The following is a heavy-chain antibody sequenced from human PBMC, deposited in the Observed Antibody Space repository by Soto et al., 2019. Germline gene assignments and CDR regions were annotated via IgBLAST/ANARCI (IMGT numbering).Heavy chain of an antibody. Sequence: QVQLQQGGAGLLKPSETLSLTCAVYGGYFSGYYWSWIRQPPGKGLEWIGEINHSGSTNYNPALKSRVTLSVDTAKNQFALELSSVTAADTAGYYCARGPGEVYVYWGQGTLVTVPS. CDR1: GGYFSGYY. V-gene: IGHV4-34*01. D-gene: IGHD3-10*01. CDR3: ARGPGEVYVY. J-gene: IGHJ4*02. CDR2: INHSGST.